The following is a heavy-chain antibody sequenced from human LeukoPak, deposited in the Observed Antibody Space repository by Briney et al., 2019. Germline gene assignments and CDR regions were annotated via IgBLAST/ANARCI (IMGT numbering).Heavy chain of an antibody. D-gene: IGHD3-3*01. CDR1: GFTFSIYS. J-gene: IGHJ6*03. CDR2: ISSSSSTI. CDR3: ASSAAWNYDHFYYYMDV. Sequence: PGGSLRLSCATYGFTFSIYSMNWVRQAPGKGLEWISYISSSSSTIYYADPVKGRFTISRDNAKNSLYLQMNSLRAEDTAVYYRASSAAWNYDHFYYYMDVWGKGTTVTVSS. V-gene: IGHV3-48*01.